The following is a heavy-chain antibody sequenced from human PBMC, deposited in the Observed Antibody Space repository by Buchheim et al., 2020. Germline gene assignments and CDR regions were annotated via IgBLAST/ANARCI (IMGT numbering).Heavy chain of an antibody. V-gene: IGHV3-48*04. CDR3: ARGGVGPLGSYRYRRLDY. CDR2: IGTRNSPI. J-gene: IGHJ4*02. D-gene: IGHD3-16*02. Sequence: EVHLVESEGGLVQPGGSLRVSCAASGFDFNYYGMNWVRQAPGKGLEWVSYIGTRNSPIYYADSVRGRFTISRDNAKNSLYLQMNSLRAEDTAVYYCARGGVGPLGSYRYRRLDYWGQGTL. CDR1: GFDFNYYG.